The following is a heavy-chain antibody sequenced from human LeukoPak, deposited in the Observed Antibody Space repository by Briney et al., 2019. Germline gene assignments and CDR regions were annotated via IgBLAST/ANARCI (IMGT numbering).Heavy chain of an antibody. Sequence: GGSLRLSCAASGFTFSSYSMNWVRQAPGKGREWVSYLSSSSSTIYYAESVKGRFTISRDNDKNSLYLQMNSLRAEDTAVYYCARDRLELRGASYYYYMDVWGKETTVTVSS. J-gene: IGHJ6*03. V-gene: IGHV3-48*01. CDR3: ARDRLELRGASYYYYMDV. D-gene: IGHD1-7*01. CDR1: GFTFSSYS. CDR2: LSSSSSTI.